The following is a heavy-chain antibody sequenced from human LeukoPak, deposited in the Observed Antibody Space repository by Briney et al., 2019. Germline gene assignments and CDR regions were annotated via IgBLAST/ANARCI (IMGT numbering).Heavy chain of an antibody. J-gene: IGHJ4*02. CDR1: GFTFSSYS. D-gene: IGHD3-22*01. CDR3: AINGYYDSSGYYYDY. V-gene: IGHV3-48*02. CDR2: ISSSSSTI. Sequence: QSGGSLRLSCAASGFTFSSYSMNWVRQAPGKGLEWVSFISSSSSTIYYADSVKGRFTISRDNAKNSLSLQMNSLRDDDTAVYYCAINGYYDSSGYYYDYWGQGTLVTVSS.